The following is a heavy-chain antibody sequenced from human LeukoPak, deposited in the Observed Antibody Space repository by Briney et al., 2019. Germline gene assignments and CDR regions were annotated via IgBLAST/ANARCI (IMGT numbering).Heavy chain of an antibody. CDR1: GGSFSGYY. Sequence: SETLSLTCAVYGGSFSGYYWSWIRQPPGKGLEWIGEINHTGSSNYNPSLKSRVTISVDTSKNQFSLKLSSVTAADTAVYYCARDKSRTYGSADAFDIWGQGTMVTVSS. CDR3: ARDKSRTYGSADAFDI. CDR2: INHTGSS. D-gene: IGHD3-10*01. V-gene: IGHV4-34*01. J-gene: IGHJ3*02.